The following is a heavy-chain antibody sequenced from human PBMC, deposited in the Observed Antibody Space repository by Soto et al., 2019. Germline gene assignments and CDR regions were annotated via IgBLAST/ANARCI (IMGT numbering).Heavy chain of an antibody. Sequence: QVQLVESGGGLVKPGGSLRLSCAASGFTFSDYYMSWIRQAPGKGLEWVSYISSSGSTIYYADSVKGRITISRDNAKNSLFLQMNSLRAEDTAVYYCGREVTDSSSSGGYYYYCYMDVWGKGTTVTVSS. D-gene: IGHD6-6*01. CDR2: ISSSGSTI. J-gene: IGHJ6*03. CDR3: GREVTDSSSSGGYYYYCYMDV. V-gene: IGHV3-11*01. CDR1: GFTFSDYY.